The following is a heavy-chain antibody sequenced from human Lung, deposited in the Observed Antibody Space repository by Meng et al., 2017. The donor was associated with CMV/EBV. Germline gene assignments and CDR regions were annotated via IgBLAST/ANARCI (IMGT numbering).Heavy chain of an antibody. Sequence: ASXXVSXKASGYTFTNNYIHWVRQDPGQGLEWMGTINPSGGTTRYTQKFQGRVTMTRDTSTATVYMEVSSLRSEDTAVYYCARDPYYDFWDGYYAAYYYFGLEDWXPGNXVNGAS. D-gene: IGHD3-3*01. CDR2: INPSGGTT. J-gene: IGHJ6*01. V-gene: IGHV1-46*01. CDR3: ARDPYYDFWDGYYAAYYYFGLED. CDR1: GYTFTNNY.